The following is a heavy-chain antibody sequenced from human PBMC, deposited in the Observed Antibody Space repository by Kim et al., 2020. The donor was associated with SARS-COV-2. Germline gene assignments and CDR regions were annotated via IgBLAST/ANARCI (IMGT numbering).Heavy chain of an antibody. CDR3: ARTGIAAAGRAVRRYNWFDP. Sequence: SETLSLTCAVYGGSFSGYYWSWIRQPPGKGLEWIGEINHSGSTNYNPSLKSRVTISVDTSKNQFSLKLSSVTAADTAVYYCARTGIAAAGRAVRRYNWFDPWGQGTLVTVSS. V-gene: IGHV4-34*01. J-gene: IGHJ5*02. CDR1: GGSFSGYY. CDR2: INHSGST. D-gene: IGHD6-13*01.